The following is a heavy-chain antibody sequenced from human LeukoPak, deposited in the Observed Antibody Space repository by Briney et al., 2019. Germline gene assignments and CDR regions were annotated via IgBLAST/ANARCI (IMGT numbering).Heavy chain of an antibody. CDR3: ARETQPGYSSGWYRSYFDY. V-gene: IGHV1-69*13. CDR2: IIPIFGTA. CDR1: GGTFSSYA. D-gene: IGHD6-19*01. J-gene: IGHJ4*02. Sequence: SVKVSCKASGGTFSSYAISWVRQAPGQGLEWMGGIIPIFGTANYAQKFQGRVTITADESTSTAYMELSSLRSEDTVVYYCARETQPGYSSGWYRSYFDYWGQGTLVTVSS.